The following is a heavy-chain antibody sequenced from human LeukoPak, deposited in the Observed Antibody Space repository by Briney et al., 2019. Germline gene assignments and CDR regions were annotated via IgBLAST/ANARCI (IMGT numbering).Heavy chain of an antibody. CDR2: IYTSGST. V-gene: IGHV4-4*07. D-gene: IGHD6-13*01. J-gene: IGHJ5*02. CDR1: GGSISSYY. CDR3: ARTYSSSWYGNWFDP. Sequence: SETLSLTCTVSGGSISSYYWSWIRQPAGKGLEWIGRIYTSGSTNYNPPLKSRVTMSVDTSKNQFSLKLSSVTAADTAVYYCARTYSSSWYGNWFDPWGQGTLVTVSS.